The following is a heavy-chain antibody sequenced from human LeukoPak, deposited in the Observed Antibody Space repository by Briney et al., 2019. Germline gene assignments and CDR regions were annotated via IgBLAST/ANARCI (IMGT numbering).Heavy chain of an antibody. J-gene: IGHJ5*02. Sequence: ASVKVSCKASGYTFTSYDISWVRQATGQGLEWMGWMNPNSGNTGYAQKFQGRVTMTRNTSISTAYMELSSLRSEDTAVYYCARAGLLRKNWFDPWGQGTLVTVSS. CDR2: MNPNSGNT. CDR3: ARAGLLRKNWFDP. D-gene: IGHD1-14*01. CDR1: GYTFTSYD. V-gene: IGHV1-8*02.